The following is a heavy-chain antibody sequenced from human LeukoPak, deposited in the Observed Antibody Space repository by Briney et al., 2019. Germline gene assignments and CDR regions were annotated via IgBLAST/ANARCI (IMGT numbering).Heavy chain of an antibody. CDR2: IRKDGSEK. CDR1: GFTFSNYW. CDR3: ARDDLRYFDWLLSAIDY. D-gene: IGHD3-9*01. J-gene: IGHJ4*02. V-gene: IGHV3-7*01. Sequence: GGSLRLSCAASGFTFSNYWMNWVRQAPGNALEWVAYIRKDGSEKYYVDSVKGRFTISRDNAKNSLYLQMNSLRAEDTAVYYCARDDLRYFDWLLSAIDYWGQGTLVTVSS.